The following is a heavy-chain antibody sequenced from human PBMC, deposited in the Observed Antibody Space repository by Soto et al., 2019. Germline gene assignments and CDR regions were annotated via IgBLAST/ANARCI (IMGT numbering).Heavy chain of an antibody. V-gene: IGHV4-30-2*01. CDR1: GGSISSGDYC. CDR3: ARVVVAAKGGWFDP. Sequence: QLQLQESGSGLVKPSQTLSLTCAVSGGSISSGDYCWSWIRQPAGKGLEWIAYIYNRGGTYYNPSLKSRVTKSVDRSKNQFSLKLSSVTAADTAVYYCARVVVAAKGGWFDPWGQGTLVTVSS. J-gene: IGHJ5*02. D-gene: IGHD2-15*01. CDR2: IYNRGGT.